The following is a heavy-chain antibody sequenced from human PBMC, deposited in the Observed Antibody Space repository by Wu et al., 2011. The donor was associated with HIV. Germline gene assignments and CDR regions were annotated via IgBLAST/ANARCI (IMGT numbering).Heavy chain of an antibody. V-gene: IGHV1-2*02. J-gene: IGHJ4*02. CDR1: GYIFTANS. D-gene: IGHD1-26*01. CDR2: INSNKGDT. Sequence: QVHLEQSGAEVKKPGASVKVSCKASGYIFTANSIHWVRQAPGQGLEWMGWINSNKGDTFYAQKFQGRVTLTRDTSISTAYLELTRLTPDDTAVYYCARIPGGWEDHWGQGTLVTVSS. CDR3: ARIPGGWEDH.